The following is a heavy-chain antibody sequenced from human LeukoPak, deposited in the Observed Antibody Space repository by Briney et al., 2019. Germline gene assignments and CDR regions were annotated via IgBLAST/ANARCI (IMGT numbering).Heavy chain of an antibody. Sequence: GGSLRLSCTASGFTFGDYAMSWVRQAPGKGLEWITFIRSNAYGGTAEYAASVRGRFTFSRDDSKSIAYLQLNSLKTEDTAIYYCARSTYSSSYYVVFDYWGQGTLVTVSS. CDR1: GFTFGDYA. CDR3: ARSTYSSSYYVVFDY. J-gene: IGHJ4*02. D-gene: IGHD6-13*01. V-gene: IGHV3-49*04. CDR2: IRSNAYGGTA.